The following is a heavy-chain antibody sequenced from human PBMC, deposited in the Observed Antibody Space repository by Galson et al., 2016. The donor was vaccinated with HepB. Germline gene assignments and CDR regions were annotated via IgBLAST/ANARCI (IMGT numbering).Heavy chain of an antibody. CDR2: INTNTGNP. Sequence: SVKVSCKASGYSFNSYGLNWVRQAPGQGLEWMGWINTNTGNPTYAQGFTGRFVFSLYSSVSTADLQISGLKAEDTAAYYCAGVWRGGVIDTFYFYYYGMDVWGQGTTVTVSS. D-gene: IGHD3-16*02. CDR1: GYSFNSYG. V-gene: IGHV7-4-1*02. J-gene: IGHJ6*02. CDR3: AGVWRGGVIDTFYFYYYGMDV.